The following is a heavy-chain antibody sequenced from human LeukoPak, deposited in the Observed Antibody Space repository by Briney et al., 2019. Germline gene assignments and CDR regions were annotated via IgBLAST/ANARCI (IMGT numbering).Heavy chain of an antibody. CDR1: GFTFSSYA. J-gene: IGHJ4*02. D-gene: IGHD3-10*01. CDR2: ISGSGGST. CDR3: AKFSYGSGSYQDY. V-gene: IGHV3-23*01. Sequence: GGSLRLSCAASGFTFSSYAMSWVRQAPGKGLEWVSAISGSGGSTYYADSVKGRFTISGDNSKNTLYLQMNSLRAEDTAVYYCAKFSYGSGSYQDYWGQGTLVTVSS.